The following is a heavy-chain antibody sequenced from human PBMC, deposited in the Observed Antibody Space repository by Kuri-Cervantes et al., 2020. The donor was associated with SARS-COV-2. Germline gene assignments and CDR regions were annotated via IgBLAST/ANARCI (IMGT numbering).Heavy chain of an antibody. CDR2: ITTSGSAV. CDR3: ARGGGTYWNYYYMDV. J-gene: IGHJ6*03. CDR1: GFTFSSSE. V-gene: IGHV3-48*03. Sequence: GESLKISCVASGFTFSSSEMNWVRQAPGKGLEWVSWITTSGSAVYYADSVKGRFTISRDNSKNTLFLQMNSRRVEDTAVYHCARGGGTYWNYYYMDVWGKGTTVTVSS. D-gene: IGHD1-26*01.